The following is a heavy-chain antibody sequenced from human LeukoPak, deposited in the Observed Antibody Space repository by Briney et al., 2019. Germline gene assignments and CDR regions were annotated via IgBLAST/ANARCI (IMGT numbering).Heavy chain of an antibody. V-gene: IGHV3-7*01. Sequence: PGGSLRLSCAASGFTLSSYAMSWVRQAPGKGLEWVANIKQDGSEKYYVDSVKGRFTISRDNAKNSLYLQMNSLRAEDTAVYYCATRGGYSYGYFDYWGQGTLVTVSS. J-gene: IGHJ4*02. CDR1: GFTLSSYA. D-gene: IGHD5-18*01. CDR3: ATRGGYSYGYFDY. CDR2: IKQDGSEK.